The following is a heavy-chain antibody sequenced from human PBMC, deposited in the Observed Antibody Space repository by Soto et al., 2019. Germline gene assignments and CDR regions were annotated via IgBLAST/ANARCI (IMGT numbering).Heavy chain of an antibody. CDR1: GGSISSSSYY. Sequence: QLQLQESGPGLVKPSETLSLTCTVSGGSISSSSYYWGWIRQPPGKGLEWIGSIYYSGSTYYTPSLESRVTITVDTSRNQFSLKLSSVTAADTGVYYCARLSGGYCSGGSCYAFDYWGQGTLVTVSS. CDR3: ARLSGGYCSGGSCYAFDY. J-gene: IGHJ4*02. CDR2: IYYSGST. V-gene: IGHV4-39*01. D-gene: IGHD2-15*01.